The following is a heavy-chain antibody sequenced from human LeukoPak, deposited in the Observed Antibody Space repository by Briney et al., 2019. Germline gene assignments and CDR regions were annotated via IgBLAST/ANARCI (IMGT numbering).Heavy chain of an antibody. CDR3: ARGLIAAAGDDAFDI. V-gene: IGHV1-8*01. D-gene: IGHD6-13*01. CDR2: MNPNSGNT. Sequence: ASVKVSCKASGYTFTSYDINWVRQATGQGLEWMGWMNPNSGNTGYAQKFQGRVTMTRNTSISTAYMELSSLRSEDTAAYYCARGLIAAAGDDAFDIWGQGTMVTVSS. CDR1: GYTFTSYD. J-gene: IGHJ3*02.